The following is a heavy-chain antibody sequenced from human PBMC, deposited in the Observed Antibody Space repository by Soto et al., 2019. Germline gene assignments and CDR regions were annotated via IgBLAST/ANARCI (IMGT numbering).Heavy chain of an antibody. V-gene: IGHV1-8*01. CDR3: ARGYDYGEFYYYYYYMDV. Sequence: ASVKVSCKASGYTFTSYDINWVRQATGQGLEWMGWMNPNSGNTGYAQKFQGRVTMTRNTSISTAYMELSSLRSEDTAVYYCARGYDYGEFYYYYYYMDVWGNGTTVTVSS. CDR1: GYTFTSYD. CDR2: MNPNSGNT. J-gene: IGHJ6*03. D-gene: IGHD4-17*01.